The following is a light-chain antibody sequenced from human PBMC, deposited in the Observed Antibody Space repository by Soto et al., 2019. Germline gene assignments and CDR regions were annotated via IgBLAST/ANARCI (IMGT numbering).Light chain of an antibody. Sequence: EIVLTQSPGTLSLSPGERATLSCRASQSVSSGYLAWYQQKPGQAPRLLIYGASSRATGIPDRFSGSGSGSDFTLPIRRLESEDFAVYYCQQYYSSPLFTFGPGTKVDIK. V-gene: IGKV3-20*01. CDR1: QSVSSGY. J-gene: IGKJ3*01. CDR2: GAS. CDR3: QQYYSSPLFT.